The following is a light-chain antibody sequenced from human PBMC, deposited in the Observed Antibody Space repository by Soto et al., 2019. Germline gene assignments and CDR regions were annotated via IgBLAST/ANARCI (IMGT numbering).Light chain of an antibody. CDR2: EVN. V-gene: IGLV2-14*01. CDR1: SSDFGYNY. J-gene: IGLJ1*01. Sequence: QSVLTQPASVSGSPGQSITISCTGTSSDFGYNYVSWYQQHPGKAPKLMIYEVNSRPSGVSNRFSGSKSGNTASLNISGLQAEEEADYYCSSYKSSRTPYGLGTRTKVTV. CDR3: SSYKSSRTPYG.